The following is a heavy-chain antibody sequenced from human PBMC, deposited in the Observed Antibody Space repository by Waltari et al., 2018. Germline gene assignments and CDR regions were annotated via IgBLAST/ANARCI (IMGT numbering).Heavy chain of an antibody. CDR1: GYSISSGYY. D-gene: IGHD3-3*01. Sequence: QVQLQESGPGLVKPSETLSLPCAASGYSISSGYYWAWIRQPPGKGLEWIGSIYHSGRTYDNPYLKSRVTISVDTSKNKFSLKLSSVTAADTAVYYCARLYYDFWSGYFDSYDYWGQGTLVTVSS. J-gene: IGHJ4*02. CDR3: ARLYYDFWSGYFDSYDY. V-gene: IGHV4-38-2*01. CDR2: IYHSGRT.